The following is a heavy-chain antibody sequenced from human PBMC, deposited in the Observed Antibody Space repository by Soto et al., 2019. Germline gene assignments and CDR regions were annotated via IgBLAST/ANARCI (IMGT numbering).Heavy chain of an antibody. J-gene: IGHJ4*02. D-gene: IGHD3-3*01. CDR2: ILPVSAAP. V-gene: IGHV1-69*13. CDR1: RGTLNNYA. CDR3: ATDSNYDASNSF. Sequence: GASVKVSCKASRGTLNNYAINWVRQAPGQGLEWMGGILPVSAAPDYAQKFQGRVSITADHSTSTVYMELFRLKSDDTAVYFCATDSNYDASNSFWGQGTLVTVSS.